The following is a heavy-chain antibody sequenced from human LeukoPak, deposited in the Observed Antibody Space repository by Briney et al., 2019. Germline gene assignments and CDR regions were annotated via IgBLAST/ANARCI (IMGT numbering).Heavy chain of an antibody. CDR1: GYTFTSYG. CDR2: ISAYNGNT. J-gene: IGHJ3*01. D-gene: IGHD3-10*01. CDR3: ARGVFYFDSDSLSAFDL. V-gene: IGHV1-18*01. Sequence: ASVKVSCKASGYTFTSYGISWVRQAPGQGLEWMGWISAYNGNTNYAQKLQGRVAMTTDTSTSTAYMELRGLRSDDTAVYYCARGVFYFDSDSLSAFDLWGQGTMVTVSS.